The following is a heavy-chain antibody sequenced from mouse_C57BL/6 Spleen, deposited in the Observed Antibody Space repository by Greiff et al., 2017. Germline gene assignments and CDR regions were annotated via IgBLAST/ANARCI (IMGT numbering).Heavy chain of an antibody. V-gene: IGHV1-15*01. Sequence: LVESGAELVRPGASVTLSCKASGYTFTDYEMHWVKQTPVHGLEWIGAIDPETGGTAYNQKFKGKAILTADKSSSTAYMELRSLTSEDSAVYYCTREVLRGYDAMDYWGQGTSVTVSS. J-gene: IGHJ4*01. D-gene: IGHD3-3*01. CDR2: IDPETGGT. CDR1: GYTFTDYE. CDR3: TREVLRGYDAMDY.